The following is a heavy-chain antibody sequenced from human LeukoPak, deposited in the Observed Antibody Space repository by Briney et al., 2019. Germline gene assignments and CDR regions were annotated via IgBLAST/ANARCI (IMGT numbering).Heavy chain of an antibody. Sequence: ASVKVSCKVSGYTLTELSMHWVRRAPGKGLEWMGYFDPEEGETISAQKFQGRVTMTEDTSTDTAYMELSSLRSDDTAVYYCAALGELYWFDPWGQGTLVTVSS. CDR1: GYTLTELS. V-gene: IGHV1-24*01. CDR2: FDPEEGET. D-gene: IGHD3-10*01. J-gene: IGHJ5*02. CDR3: AALGELYWFDP.